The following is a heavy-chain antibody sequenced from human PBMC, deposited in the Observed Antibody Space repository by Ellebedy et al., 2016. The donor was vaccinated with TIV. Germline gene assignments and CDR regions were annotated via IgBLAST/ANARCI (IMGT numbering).Heavy chain of an antibody. CDR2: ISSSSSYI. Sequence: GGSLRLSCAASGFTFSSYSMNWVRQAPGKGLEWVSSISSSSSYIYYADSVKGRFTISRDNAKNSLYLQMNSLRAEDTAVYYCARGGHFDWPIIGSGAFDIWGQGTMVTVSS. V-gene: IGHV3-21*01. J-gene: IGHJ3*02. CDR3: ARGGHFDWPIIGSGAFDI. D-gene: IGHD3-9*01. CDR1: GFTFSSYS.